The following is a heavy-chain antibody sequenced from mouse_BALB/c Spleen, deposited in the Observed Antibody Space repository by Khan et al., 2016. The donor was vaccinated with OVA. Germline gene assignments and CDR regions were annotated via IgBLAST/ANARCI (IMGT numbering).Heavy chain of an antibody. Sequence: QVQLKESGPGLVAPSQSLSITCTVSGFSLTDYGVSWIRQPPGKGLEWLGVIWGGGSTYYNSALKSRLSISKDNSKSQVLLKMSSLQTDDTAMYYCAKGVWSYYFALDYWCQGTSVTVSS. CDR1: GFSLTDYG. CDR2: IWGGGST. V-gene: IGHV2-6-5*01. CDR3: AKGVWSYYFALDY. J-gene: IGHJ4*01.